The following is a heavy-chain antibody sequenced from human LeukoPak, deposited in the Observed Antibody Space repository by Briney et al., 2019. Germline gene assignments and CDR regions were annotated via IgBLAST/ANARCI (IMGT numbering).Heavy chain of an antibody. V-gene: IGHV3-30-3*01. Sequence: GGSLRLSCAASGFTFSSYAMHWVRQAPGKGLEWVAVISYDGSNKYYADSVKGRFTISRDNSKNTLYLQMNSLRAEDTAVYYCARGGITEDFDYWGQGTLVTVSS. J-gene: IGHJ4*02. CDR1: GFTFSSYA. CDR3: ARGGITEDFDY. CDR2: ISYDGSNK.